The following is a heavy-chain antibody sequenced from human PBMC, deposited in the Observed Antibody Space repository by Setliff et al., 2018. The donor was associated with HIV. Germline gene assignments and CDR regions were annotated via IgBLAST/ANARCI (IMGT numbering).Heavy chain of an antibody. CDR2: IYHNGAT. CDR1: GGSISTNYY. CDR3: ARGYQLVPRGQGWFDP. Sequence: SETLSLTCTVSGGSISTNYYWGWIRQPPGKGLEWIGEIYHNGATNYSPSLKSRVTISVDTSKNQFALKLSSVTAADTAVYYCARGYQLVPRGQGWFDPWGQGTLVTVSS. D-gene: IGHD6-6*01. V-gene: IGHV4-4*02. J-gene: IGHJ5*02.